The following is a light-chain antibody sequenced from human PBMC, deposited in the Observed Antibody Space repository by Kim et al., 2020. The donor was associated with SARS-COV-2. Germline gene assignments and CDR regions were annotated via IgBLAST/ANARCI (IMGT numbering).Light chain of an antibody. V-gene: IGKV3-20*01. J-gene: IGKJ1*01. CDR1: QRVSSPY. Sequence: EIVFTQSPGTLSLSPGESATLSCRASQRVSSPYLAWYQQKPGQSPSLVIFGTSTRATAIPERFSGSGSGTEFTLTISRLEPEDFAVYYSHQYNLSAGTFGQGTKVEI. CDR3: HQYNLSAGT. CDR2: GTS.